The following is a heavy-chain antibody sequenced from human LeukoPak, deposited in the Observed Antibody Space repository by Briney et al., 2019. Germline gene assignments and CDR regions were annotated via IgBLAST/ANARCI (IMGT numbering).Heavy chain of an antibody. Sequence: ASVKVSCKVSGYTLTELSMDWVRQAPGKGLEWMGGFDPEDGETIYAQKFQGRVTITADESTSTAYMELSSLRSEDTAVYYCTRDTGTTGEVKFDPWGQGTLVTVSS. CDR3: TRDTGTTGEVKFDP. J-gene: IGHJ5*02. CDR1: GYTLTELS. V-gene: IGHV1-24*01. D-gene: IGHD4-17*01. CDR2: FDPEDGET.